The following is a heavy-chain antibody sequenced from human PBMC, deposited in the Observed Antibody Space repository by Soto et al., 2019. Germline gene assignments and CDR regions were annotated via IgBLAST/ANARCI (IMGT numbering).Heavy chain of an antibody. CDR1: GFTFSDSW. CDR2: IKQDGSVK. J-gene: IGHJ4*02. D-gene: IGHD6-13*01. Sequence: RSLRVSCAASGFTFSDSWMNWVRQAPGKGLEWVANIKQDGSVKYYVDSVKGRFTSSRDNTNNTLYLQMNSLRVEDTAMYYCVREPWGFSGTWYDYWGQGTLVTVAS. V-gene: IGHV3-7*01. CDR3: VREPWGFSGTWYDY.